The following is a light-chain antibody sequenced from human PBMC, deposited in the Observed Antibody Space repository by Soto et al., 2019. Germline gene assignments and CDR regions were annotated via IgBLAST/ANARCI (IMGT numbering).Light chain of an antibody. Sequence: IVLTHSPCTLSLSPVERATLSCRASQSVGSSYLAWYLQKPGQAPRLLIYGASDRATGIPDRFSGSGSGTDFTLTISRLEPEDFAVYYCQQFSSYPLTFGGGTKVDIK. CDR2: GAS. CDR3: QQFSSYPLT. V-gene: IGKV3-20*01. J-gene: IGKJ4*01. CDR1: QSVGSSY.